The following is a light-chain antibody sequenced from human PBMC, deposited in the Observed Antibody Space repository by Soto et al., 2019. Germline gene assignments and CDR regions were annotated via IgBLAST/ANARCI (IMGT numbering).Light chain of an antibody. J-gene: IGKJ5*01. V-gene: IGKV3-15*01. CDR1: QSVSSN. CDR3: QHHNNWPSNT. CDR2: GAS. Sequence: EIVLTQSPAALSLSPGERAALSCRASQSVSSNLVWYQQKPGQAPRLLIYGASTRATGVPARFSGSGSGTDFTLTISSLQSEDFAVYYCQHHNNWPSNTFGQGTRLEIK.